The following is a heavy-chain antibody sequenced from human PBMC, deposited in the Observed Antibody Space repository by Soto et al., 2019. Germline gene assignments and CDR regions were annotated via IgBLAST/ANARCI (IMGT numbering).Heavy chain of an antibody. D-gene: IGHD3-10*01. Sequence: GGSLRLSCTASGFTFGDYAMSWFRQAPGKGLEWVGFIRSKAYGGTTEYAASVKGRFTISRDDSKSIAYLQMKSLKTEDTAVYYCTRELLWFGELEGYYYMDVWGKGTTVTVSS. V-gene: IGHV3-49*03. CDR2: IRSKAYGGTT. CDR1: GFTFGDYA. CDR3: TRELLWFGELEGYYYMDV. J-gene: IGHJ6*03.